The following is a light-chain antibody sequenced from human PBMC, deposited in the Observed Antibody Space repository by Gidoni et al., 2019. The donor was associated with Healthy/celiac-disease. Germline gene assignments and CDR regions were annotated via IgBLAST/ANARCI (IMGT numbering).Light chain of an antibody. CDR2: GAS. J-gene: IGKJ1*01. CDR3: QQYGSSPRT. V-gene: IGKV3-20*01. Sequence: EIVLTQSPGTLSLSLGERATLSCRASQSVSSSYLAWYQQKPGQAPRLLIYGASSRATGITDRFSGSGSGTDFTLTISRLEPEDFAVYYCQQYGSSPRTFGQGTKVEIK. CDR1: QSVSSSY.